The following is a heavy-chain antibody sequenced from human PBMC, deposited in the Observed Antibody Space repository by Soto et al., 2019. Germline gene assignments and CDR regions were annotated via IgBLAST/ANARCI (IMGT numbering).Heavy chain of an antibody. V-gene: IGHV1-46*01. D-gene: IGHD3-10*01. CDR3: AREVLLWFGDRAPLDY. CDR1: GYTFTSYY. CDR2: INPSGGST. Sequence: QVQRVQSGAEVKKPGASVKVSCKASGYTFTSYYMHWVRQAPGQGLEWMGIINPSGGSTSYAQKFQGRVTMTRDTSTSTVYMELSSLRSEDTAVYYCAREVLLWFGDRAPLDYWGQGTLVTVSS. J-gene: IGHJ4*02.